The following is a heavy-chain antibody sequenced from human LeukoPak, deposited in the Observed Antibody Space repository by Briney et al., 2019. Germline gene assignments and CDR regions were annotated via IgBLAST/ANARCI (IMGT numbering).Heavy chain of an antibody. V-gene: IGHV1-2*02. CDR2: INPNSGGT. J-gene: IGHJ3*02. CDR1: GYTFTGYY. CDR3: ARANWGLGDAFDI. Sequence: RASVKVSCKASGYTFTGYYMHWVRQAPGQGLEWMGWINPNSGGTNYAQKFQGRVTMTRDTSISTAYMELSRLRSDDTAVYYCARANWGLGDAFDIWGQGTMVTVSS. D-gene: IGHD7-27*01.